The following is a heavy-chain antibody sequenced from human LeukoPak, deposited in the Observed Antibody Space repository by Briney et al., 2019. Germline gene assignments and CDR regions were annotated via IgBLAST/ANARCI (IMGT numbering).Heavy chain of an antibody. CDR1: GGTFSSYA. Sequence: ASVKVSCKASGGTFSSYAISWVRQAPGQGLEWMGGIIPIFGTANYAQKFQGRVTITADKSTSTAYMELSSLRSEDTAVYYCARNPPYSGSYYSYWGQGTLVTVSS. D-gene: IGHD3-10*01. CDR3: ARNPPYSGSYYSY. V-gene: IGHV1-69*06. J-gene: IGHJ4*02. CDR2: IIPIFGTA.